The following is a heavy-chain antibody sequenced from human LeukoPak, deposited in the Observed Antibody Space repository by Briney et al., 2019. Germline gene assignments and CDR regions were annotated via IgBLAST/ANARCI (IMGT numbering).Heavy chain of an antibody. Sequence: GGSLRLSCAASGFTFSSYAMSWVRQAPGKGLEWVSAISGSGGSTYYADSVKGRFTISRDNSKNTLYLQMNSLRAEDTAVYYCAKPAPGKRSGRYPLYYGMDVWGQGTTVTVSS. CDR2: ISGSGGST. D-gene: IGHD6-19*01. CDR3: AKPAPGKRSGRYPLYYGMDV. J-gene: IGHJ6*02. CDR1: GFTFSSYA. V-gene: IGHV3-23*01.